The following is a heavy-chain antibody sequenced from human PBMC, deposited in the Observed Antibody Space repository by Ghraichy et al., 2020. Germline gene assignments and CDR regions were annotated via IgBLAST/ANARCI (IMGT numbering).Heavy chain of an antibody. J-gene: IGHJ4*02. CDR3: ARDGTSVFGGVIVIGYFDY. Sequence: GGSLRLSCAASGFTFSSYWMSWVRQAPGKGLEWVANIKQDGSEKYYVDSVKGRFTISRDNAKNSLYLQMNSLRAEDTAVYYCARDGTSVFGGVIVIGYFDYWGQGTLVTVSS. D-gene: IGHD3-16*02. CDR1: GFTFSSYW. CDR2: IKQDGSEK. V-gene: IGHV3-7*01.